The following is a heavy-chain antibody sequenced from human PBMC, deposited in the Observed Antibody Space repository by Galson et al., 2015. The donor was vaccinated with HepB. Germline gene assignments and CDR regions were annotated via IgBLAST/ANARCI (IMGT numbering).Heavy chain of an antibody. CDR1: GFTFSSYW. D-gene: IGHD3-10*01. J-gene: IGHJ4*02. CDR2: INSDGITT. Sequence: SLRLSCAASGFTFSSYWMHWVRQGPGKGLVWVSRINSDGITTSYADSVKGRFTISRDNAKNTLYLQMTSLRVEDTAVYYCAKVQATTVRGLMDFWGQGTLVTVSS. CDR3: AKVQATTVRGLMDF. V-gene: IGHV3-74*01.